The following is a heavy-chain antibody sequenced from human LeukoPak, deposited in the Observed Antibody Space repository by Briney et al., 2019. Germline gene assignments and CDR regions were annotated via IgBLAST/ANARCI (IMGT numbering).Heavy chain of an antibody. CDR3: ARDTSMALGWFDP. Sequence: GGSLRLSCVASGITVSTNYMSWVRQAPGKGLEWVSIIYSGGSTYYADSVKGRFTISRDNSKNTLYLQMNSLRAEDTAVYYCARDTSMALGWFDPWGQGTLVTVSS. V-gene: IGHV3-66*01. J-gene: IGHJ5*02. CDR2: IYSGGST. D-gene: IGHD5-18*01. CDR1: GITVSTNY.